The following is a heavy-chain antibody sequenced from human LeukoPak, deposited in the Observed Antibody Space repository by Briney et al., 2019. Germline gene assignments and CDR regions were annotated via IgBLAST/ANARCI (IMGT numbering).Heavy chain of an antibody. CDR3: AISPLSVRVVVAAAREPHFDY. V-gene: IGHV3-23*01. J-gene: IGHJ4*02. Sequence: PGGSLRLSCAASEFTFSSYAMSWVRQAPGKGLEWVSAISGSGSSTYYADSVKGRFTISRDNAKNSLYLQMNSLRAEDTAVYYCAISPLSVRVVVAAAREPHFDYWGQGTLVTVSS. CDR1: EFTFSSYA. D-gene: IGHD2-15*01. CDR2: ISGSGSST.